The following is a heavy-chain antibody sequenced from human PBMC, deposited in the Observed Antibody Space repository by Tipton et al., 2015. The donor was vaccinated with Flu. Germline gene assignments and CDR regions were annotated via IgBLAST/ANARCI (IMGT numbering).Heavy chain of an antibody. CDR3: ARRDYSNYVSEPKNWFDP. V-gene: IGHV4-39*07. Sequence: TLSPTCGVSGDSIRSSNYYWGWIRQPPGKGLEWIGNSFHSGNTYLNPSLKSRVTISVDTSKNQFSLKLSSVTAADTAVYYCARRDYSNYVSEPKNWFDPWGQGALVTVSS. J-gene: IGHJ5*02. D-gene: IGHD4-11*01. CDR1: GDSIRSSNYY. CDR2: SFHSGNT.